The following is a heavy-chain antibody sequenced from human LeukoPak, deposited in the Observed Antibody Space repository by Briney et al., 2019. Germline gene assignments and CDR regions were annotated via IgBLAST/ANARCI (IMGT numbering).Heavy chain of an antibody. V-gene: IGHV3-15*01. CDR2: IKSKTDGGTT. J-gene: IGHJ4*02. CDR3: TTDRKRYYYDSSGYYYVDY. Sequence: GGSLRLSCAASGFTFSNAWMSWVRQAPGKGLEWVGRIKSKTDGGTTDYAAPVKSRFTISRDDSKNTLYLQMNSLKTEDTAVYYCTTDRKRYYYDSSGYYYVDYWGQGTLVTVSS. D-gene: IGHD3-22*01. CDR1: GFTFSNAW.